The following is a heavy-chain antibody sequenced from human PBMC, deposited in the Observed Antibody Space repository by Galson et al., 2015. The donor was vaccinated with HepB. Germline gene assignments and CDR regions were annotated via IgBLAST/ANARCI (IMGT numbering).Heavy chain of an antibody. CDR1: GYRFATYA. CDR2: INTNTGNP. CDR3: ARFPAYYFDY. J-gene: IGHJ4*02. Sequence: SVKVSCKASGYRFATYAMNRVRQAPGQGLEWMGWINTNTGNPTYAQGFTGRFVFSLDTSVRTAYLQINSLKAEDTAVYYCARFPAYYFDYWGQGTLVTVSS. V-gene: IGHV7-4-1*02.